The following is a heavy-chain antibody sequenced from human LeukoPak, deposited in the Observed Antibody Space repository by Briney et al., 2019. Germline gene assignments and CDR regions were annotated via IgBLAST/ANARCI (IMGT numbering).Heavy chain of an antibody. CDR2: IYTSGST. CDR1: GGSISTGSYY. J-gene: IGHJ4*02. V-gene: IGHV4-61*02. D-gene: IGHD1-7*01. CDR3: ARELELPHPFDY. Sequence: SETLSLTCTVSGGSISTGSYYWSWIRQPAGRGLEWIGRIYTSGSTKYNPPLKSRVTMSVDTSKIQFSLKLSSVTAADTAVYYCARELELPHPFDYWGQGTLVTVSS.